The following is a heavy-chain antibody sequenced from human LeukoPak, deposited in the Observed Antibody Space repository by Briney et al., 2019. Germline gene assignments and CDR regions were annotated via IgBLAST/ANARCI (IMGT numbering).Heavy chain of an antibody. CDR3: ARLGNYYDSSGYYSNDY. Sequence: ASVKVSCKASGYTFTTYGINWLRQAPGQGLEWMGWISTYNGNTNYAQKLQGRVTMTTDTSTSTAYMELRSLRSDDTAVYYCARLGNYYDSSGYYSNDYWGQGTLVTVSS. J-gene: IGHJ4*02. CDR1: GYTFTTYG. D-gene: IGHD3-22*01. V-gene: IGHV1-18*01. CDR2: ISTYNGNT.